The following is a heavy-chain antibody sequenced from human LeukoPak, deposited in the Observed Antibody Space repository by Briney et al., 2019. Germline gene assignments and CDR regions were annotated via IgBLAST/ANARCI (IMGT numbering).Heavy chain of an antibody. V-gene: IGHV4-61*02. J-gene: IGHJ3*02. Sequence: PSQTLSLTCTVSGGSISSGSFYWSWIRQPAGKGLECIGRIYTSGSTNYNPSLKSRVTISVDTSKNQFSLKLSSVTAADTAVYYCANLAAGGGAFDIWGQGTMVTVSS. CDR1: GGSISSGSFY. CDR2: IYTSGST. CDR3: ANLAAGGGAFDI. D-gene: IGHD1-14*01.